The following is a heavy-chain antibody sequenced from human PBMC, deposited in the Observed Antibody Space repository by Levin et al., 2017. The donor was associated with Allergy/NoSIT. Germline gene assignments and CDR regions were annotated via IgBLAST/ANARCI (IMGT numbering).Heavy chain of an antibody. CDR3: ARLVATTDEDY. D-gene: IGHD5-12*01. CDR2: ISSSSSYI. Sequence: PGESLKISCAASGFTFSSYSMNWVRQAPGKGLEWVSSISSSSSYIYYADSVKGRFTISRDNAKNSLYLQMNSLRAEDTAVYYCARLVATTDEDYWGQGTLVTVSS. J-gene: IGHJ4*02. V-gene: IGHV3-21*01. CDR1: GFTFSSYS.